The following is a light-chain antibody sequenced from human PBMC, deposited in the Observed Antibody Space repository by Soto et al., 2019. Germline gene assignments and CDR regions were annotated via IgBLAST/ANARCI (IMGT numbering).Light chain of an antibody. CDR2: EVN. CDR1: SSDVGGYKY. J-gene: IGLJ1*01. CDR3: SSYRSIGSIV. V-gene: IGLV2-14*01. Sequence: QSVLTQPASVSGSPGQSITISCTGTSSDVGGYKYVSWYQQHPGKAPKVMIYEVNNRPSGVSTRFSGSKSGNTAPLTISGLQADDEGDYYCSSYRSIGSIVFGTGTKVTVL.